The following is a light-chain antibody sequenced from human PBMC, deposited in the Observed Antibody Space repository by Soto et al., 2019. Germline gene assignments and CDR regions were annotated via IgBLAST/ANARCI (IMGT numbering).Light chain of an antibody. Sequence: QSVLTQAASGSGSPGQSITISCSGTRSDIGSYNYVAWYRQFPGKTPKILIYGVSNRPSGVSSRFSGSKSGNTASLTISGLQAEDEADYYCISYTGSSTYYVFASGTKXT. CDR3: ISYTGSSTYYV. V-gene: IGLV2-14*01. CDR1: RSDIGSYNY. CDR2: GVS. J-gene: IGLJ1*01.